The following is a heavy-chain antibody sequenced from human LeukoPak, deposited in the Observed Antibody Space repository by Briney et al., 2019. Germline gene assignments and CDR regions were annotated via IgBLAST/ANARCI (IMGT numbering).Heavy chain of an antibody. CDR3: ARWVPAAIGGWFDP. J-gene: IGHJ5*02. CDR2: INPNSGGT. CDR1: GYTFTGYY. V-gene: IGHV1-2*02. Sequence: ASVKVSCKASGYTFTGYYMHWVRQAPGQGLEWMGWINPNSGGTNYAQKFQGRVTMTRDTSISTAYMELSRLRSDDTAVYYCARWVPAAIGGWFDPWGQGTLVTVSS. D-gene: IGHD2-2*02.